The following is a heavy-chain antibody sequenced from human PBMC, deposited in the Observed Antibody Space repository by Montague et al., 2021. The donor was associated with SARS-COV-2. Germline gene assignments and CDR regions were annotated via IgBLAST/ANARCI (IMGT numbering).Heavy chain of an antibody. CDR3: ARVPYRLLFVPRYYGMDV. J-gene: IGHJ6*02. CDR1: GGSLSGYY. CDR2: IGHSGST. V-gene: IGHV4-34*01. Sequence: SETLSLTCAVYGGSLSGYYWSWIRQPPGEGLEWIAEIGHSGSTSYNPSLKSRVTISVDTSKNQFPLKLSSATAADTAVYYCARVPYRLLFVPRYYGMDVWGQGTTVTASS. D-gene: IGHD2-2*01.